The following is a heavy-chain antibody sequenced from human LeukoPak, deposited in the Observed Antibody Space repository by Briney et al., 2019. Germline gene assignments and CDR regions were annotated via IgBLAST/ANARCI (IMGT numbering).Heavy chain of an antibody. CDR3: AREGPDVYFDY. Sequence: TGGSLRLSCAASGFTFSSYGMHWVRQAPGKGLEWVAVIWYDGSNKYYADSVKGRFTISRDNSKNTLYLQMNSLRAEDTAVYYCAREGPDVYFDYWGQGTLVTVSS. D-gene: IGHD5-24*01. CDR2: IWYDGSNK. J-gene: IGHJ4*02. V-gene: IGHV3-33*01. CDR1: GFTFSSYG.